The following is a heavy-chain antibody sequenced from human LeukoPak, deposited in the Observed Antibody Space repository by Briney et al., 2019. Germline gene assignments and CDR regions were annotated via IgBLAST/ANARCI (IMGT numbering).Heavy chain of an antibody. CDR2: ISSSSSYI. V-gene: IGHV3-21*01. D-gene: IGHD6-19*01. Sequence: MTGGSLRLSCAASGFTFSSYSMNWVRQAPGKGLEWVSSISSSSSYIYYADSVKGRFTISRDNAKNSLYLQMNSLRAEDTAVYYCARGSVRKWLDHNWFDPWGQGTLVTVSS. J-gene: IGHJ5*02. CDR3: ARGSVRKWLDHNWFDP. CDR1: GFTFSSYS.